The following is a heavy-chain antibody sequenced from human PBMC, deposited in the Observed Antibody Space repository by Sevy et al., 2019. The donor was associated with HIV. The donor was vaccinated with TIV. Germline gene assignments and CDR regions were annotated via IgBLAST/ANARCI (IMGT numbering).Heavy chain of an antibody. J-gene: IGHJ6*02. V-gene: IGHV4-38-2*01. Sequence: SETLSLTCAVSGYSISSGYYWGWIRQSPGKGLEWIGNIYHSGTTYYNPSLKSRVTTSVDTSKNQFSLKLRSVTATDTAVYYCARASGGDKLDYYGMDVWGQGTTVTVSS. CDR1: GYSISSGYY. CDR3: ARASGGDKLDYYGMDV. D-gene: IGHD2-21*02. CDR2: IYHSGTT.